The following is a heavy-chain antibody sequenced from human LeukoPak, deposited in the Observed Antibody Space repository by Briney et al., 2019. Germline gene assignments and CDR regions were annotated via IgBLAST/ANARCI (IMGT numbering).Heavy chain of an antibody. CDR2: ISGSGGST. Sequence: GWSLRLSCAASGFTFSSYAMRWVRQAPGKGLEWVSAISGSGGSTYYADSVKGRFTISRDNSKNTLYLQMNSLRAEDTAVYYCAKEKTYYDFLSGYSLRFFDYWGQGTLVTVSS. V-gene: IGHV3-23*01. CDR1: GFTFSSYA. J-gene: IGHJ4*02. D-gene: IGHD3-3*01. CDR3: AKEKTYYDFLSGYSLRFFDY.